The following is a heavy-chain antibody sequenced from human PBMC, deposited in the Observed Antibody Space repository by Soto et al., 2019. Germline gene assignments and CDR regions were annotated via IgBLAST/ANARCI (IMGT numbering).Heavy chain of an antibody. CDR2: VTHIANI. CDR3: ARDRDGNRYFAPSGVDV. CDR1: DGSISSGAYS. V-gene: IGHV4-31*02. J-gene: IGHJ6*02. D-gene: IGHD3-16*02. Sequence: QVLLQESGPGLVKSSETLSLSCSAADGSISSGAYSWTWIRQRPGKGLEWIGGVTHIANIHYNPSCRSRVDISFDASKYDFFSLKMTDVNVADTAVYYCARDRDGNRYFAPSGVDVWGQGTTVTVSS.